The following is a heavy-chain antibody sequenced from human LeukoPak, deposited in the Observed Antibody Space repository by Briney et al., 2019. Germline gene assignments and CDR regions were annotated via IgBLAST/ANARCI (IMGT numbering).Heavy chain of an antibody. CDR2: IYYSGST. D-gene: IGHD4/OR15-4a*01. V-gene: IGHV4-30-4*01. CDR3: ARDVLFERTRGFDP. CDR1: GGSISSGDYY. Sequence: NPSETLSLTCTVSGGSISSGDYYWSWIRQPPGKGLEWIGYIYYSGSTYYNPSLKSRVTISVDTSKNQFSLKLSSVTAADTAVYYCARDVLFERTRGFDPWGQGTLVTVSS. J-gene: IGHJ5*02.